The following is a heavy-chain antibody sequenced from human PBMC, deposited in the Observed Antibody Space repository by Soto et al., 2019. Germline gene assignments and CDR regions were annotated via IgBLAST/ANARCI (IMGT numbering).Heavy chain of an antibody. CDR1: GGTFSSYT. Sequence: QVQLVQPGAEVKKPGSSVKVSCKASGGTFSSYTISWVRQAPGQGLEWMGRIIPILGIANYAQKFQGRVTITADKSTSTAYMELSSLRSEDTAVYYCAIRNSSGWYYWYFDLWGRGTLVTVSS. D-gene: IGHD6-19*01. CDR2: IIPILGIA. CDR3: AIRNSSGWYYWYFDL. V-gene: IGHV1-69*02. J-gene: IGHJ2*01.